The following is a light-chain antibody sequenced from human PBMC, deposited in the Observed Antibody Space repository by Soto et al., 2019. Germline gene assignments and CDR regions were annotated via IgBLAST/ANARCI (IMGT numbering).Light chain of an antibody. CDR2: DDR. CDR3: QEWDGTLDQWI. Sequence: SYELTQPPSVSVAPRQTATITCGGNNIGSKSVHWYQQRPGQAPVLVVYDDRDRPSGIPERFSGSNSGNTATLTISRVEVGDEAEYHCQEWDGTLDQWIFGGGTKLTVL. CDR1: NIGSKS. V-gene: IGLV3-21*02. J-gene: IGLJ2*01.